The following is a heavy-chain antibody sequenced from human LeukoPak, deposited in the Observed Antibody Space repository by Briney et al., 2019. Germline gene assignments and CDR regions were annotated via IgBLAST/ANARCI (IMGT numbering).Heavy chain of an antibody. Sequence: ASVKVSCKASGYTFTDYFMHWVRQAPGQGLEWMGWINPNSGGTNYAQKFQGRVTMTRDTSISTAYMELSRLRSDDTAVYYCARVDSHRAASRAFDIWGQGTMVTVSS. CDR1: GYTFTDYF. CDR3: ARVDSHRAASRAFDI. V-gene: IGHV1-2*02. J-gene: IGHJ3*02. D-gene: IGHD6-6*01. CDR2: INPNSGGT.